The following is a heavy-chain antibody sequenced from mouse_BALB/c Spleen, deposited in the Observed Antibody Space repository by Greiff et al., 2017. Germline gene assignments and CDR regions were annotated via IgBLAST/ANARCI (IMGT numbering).Heavy chain of an antibody. CDR3: TTYMIRAY. V-gene: IGHV6-6*02. D-gene: IGHD2-4*01. CDR1: GFTFSNYW. J-gene: IGHJ3*01. Sequence: DVKLVESGGGLVQPGGSMKLSCVASGFTFSNYWMNWVRQSPEKGLEWVAEIRLKSNNYATHYAESVKGRFTISRDDSKSSVYLQMNNLRAEDTGIYYCTTYMIRAYWGQGTLVTVSA. CDR2: IRLKSNNYAT.